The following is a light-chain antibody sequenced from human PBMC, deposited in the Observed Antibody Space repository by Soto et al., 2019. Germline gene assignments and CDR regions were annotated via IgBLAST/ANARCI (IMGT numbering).Light chain of an antibody. V-gene: IGLV2-23*02. CDR3: CSSVGSPHWV. Sequence: QSALTQPASVSGSPGQSSTISCTGTSSDVGSCNCVSWYQQHPGKAPTLMIYEVNKRPSGISNRFSGSKSGNTASLTISGLQAEDEADYYCCSSVGSPHWVFGGGTKLTVL. J-gene: IGLJ3*02. CDR1: SSDVGSCNC. CDR2: EVN.